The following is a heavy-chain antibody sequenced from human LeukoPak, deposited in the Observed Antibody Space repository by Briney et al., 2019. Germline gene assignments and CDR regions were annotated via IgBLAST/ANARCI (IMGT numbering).Heavy chain of an antibody. V-gene: IGHV4-59*01. D-gene: IGHD3-22*01. CDR1: GGSISSYY. Sequence: SETLSLTCTVSGGSISSYYWSWIRQPPRKGLEWIGYIYYSGSTNYNPSLKSRVTISVDTSKNQFSLKLSSVTAADTAVYYCARDRSYYDSSGYYYSYWYFDLWGRGTLVTVSS. CDR2: IYYSGST. J-gene: IGHJ2*01. CDR3: ARDRSYYDSSGYYYSYWYFDL.